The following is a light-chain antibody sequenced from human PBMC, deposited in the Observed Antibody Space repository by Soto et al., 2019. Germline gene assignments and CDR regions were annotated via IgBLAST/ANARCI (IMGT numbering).Light chain of an antibody. CDR3: PSYSRIPPLL. V-gene: IGLV2-14*01. J-gene: IGLJ2*01. CDR1: SSDVGSSRY. CDR2: EVT. Sequence: QSALTQPASVSGSPGQSITISCTGTSSDVGSSRYVSWYQHHPDKAPKLMIYEVTNRPSGVSDRFSASKSANTASLTISGLQAHYYAHYYCPSYSRIPPLLFGGGTKLTVL.